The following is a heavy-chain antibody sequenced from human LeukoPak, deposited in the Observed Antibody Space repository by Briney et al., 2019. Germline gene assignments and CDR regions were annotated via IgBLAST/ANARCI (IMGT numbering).Heavy chain of an antibody. Sequence: GGSLRLSCAASGFTFNDYAMHWVRQAPGKGLEWVSGISWNSGSIGYADSVKGRFTNSRDNAENSLYLQMNSLRAEDTAVYYCARDGYSRYDYWGQGTLVTVSS. CDR2: ISWNSGSI. D-gene: IGHD6-13*01. V-gene: IGHV3-9*01. J-gene: IGHJ4*02. CDR3: ARDGYSRYDY. CDR1: GFTFNDYA.